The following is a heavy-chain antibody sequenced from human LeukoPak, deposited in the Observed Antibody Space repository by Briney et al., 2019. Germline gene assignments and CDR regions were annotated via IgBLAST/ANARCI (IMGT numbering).Heavy chain of an antibody. J-gene: IGHJ4*02. CDR1: GGSISSSSYY. Sequence: SETLSLTCTVSGGSISSSSYYWGWIRQPPGKGLEWIGSIYYSGSTYYNPSLKSRVTISVGTSKNQFSLKLSPVTAADTAVYYCARYCSSTSCYASDLYWGQGTLVTVSS. CDR2: IYYSGST. D-gene: IGHD2-2*01. V-gene: IGHV4-39*01. CDR3: ARYCSSTSCYASDLY.